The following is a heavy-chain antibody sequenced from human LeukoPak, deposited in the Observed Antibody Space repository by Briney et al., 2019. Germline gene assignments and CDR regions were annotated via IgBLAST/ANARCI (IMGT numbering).Heavy chain of an antibody. D-gene: IGHD6-13*01. CDR1: GFTLSSYS. V-gene: IGHV3-21*01. CDR2: ISSSSSYI. J-gene: IGHJ6*02. CDR3: ARDGAAAATYYYGMDV. Sequence: GGSLRLSCAASGFTLSSYSMNWVRQAPGKGLEWVSSISSSSSYIYYADSVKGRFTISRDNAKNSLYLQMNSLRAEDTAVYYCARDGAAAATYYYGMDVWGQGTTVTVSS.